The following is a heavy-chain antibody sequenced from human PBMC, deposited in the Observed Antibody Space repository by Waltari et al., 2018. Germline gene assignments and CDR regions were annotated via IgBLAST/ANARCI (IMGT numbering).Heavy chain of an antibody. CDR1: GFTFSSYA. V-gene: IGHV3-23*01. J-gene: IGHJ4*02. D-gene: IGHD3-3*01. Sequence: EVQLLESGGGLVQPGGSLRLSCAASGFTFSSYAMSWVRQAPGRGLEWVSAISGRGGSTYYADSVKGRFTISRDNSKNTLYLQMNSLRAEDTAVYYCAKDAAIFGVVIPPLFDYWGQGTLVTVSS. CDR2: ISGRGGST. CDR3: AKDAAIFGVVIPPLFDY.